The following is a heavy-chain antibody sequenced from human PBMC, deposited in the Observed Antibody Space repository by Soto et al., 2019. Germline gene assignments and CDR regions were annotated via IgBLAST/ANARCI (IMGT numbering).Heavy chain of an antibody. Sequence: PGGSLRLSCAASGFTFSSYAMSWVRQAPGKGLEWVSAISGSGGSTYYADSAKGRFTISRDNSKNTLYLQMNSLRAEDTAVYYCAKPDYDYIWGSYSLGGDAFDIWGQGTMVTVSS. V-gene: IGHV3-23*01. J-gene: IGHJ3*02. CDR2: ISGSGGST. CDR1: GFTFSSYA. D-gene: IGHD3-16*01. CDR3: AKPDYDYIWGSYSLGGDAFDI.